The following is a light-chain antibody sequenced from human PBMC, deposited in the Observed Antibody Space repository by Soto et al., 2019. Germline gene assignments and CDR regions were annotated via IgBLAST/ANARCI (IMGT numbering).Light chain of an antibody. J-gene: IGKJ1*01. V-gene: IGKV3-20*01. CDR3: QQYGSSPET. CDR1: QSLSNTF. CDR2: GAS. Sequence: ETVLTQSPGPLSLSPGERATLSCRASQSLSNTFLSWYQQKPGQAPRLLIYGASSRATGIPDRFSGSGSGTDFTLTISRLEPEDFAVYYCQQYGSSPETFAQGTKVDIK.